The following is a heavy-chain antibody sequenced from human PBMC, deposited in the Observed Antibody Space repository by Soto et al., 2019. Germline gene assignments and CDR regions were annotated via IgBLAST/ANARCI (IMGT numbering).Heavy chain of an antibody. V-gene: IGHV3-30-3*01. J-gene: IGHJ4*02. CDR2: ISYDGNNK. D-gene: IGHD1-26*01. Sequence: QVQLVESGGGVVQPGWSLRLSCAASGFPFSSYAVHWVRQAPGKGPEWVAVISYDGNNKNYADSVKGRITISRDNSKNTLYLQINSLRAEDTAVYYCARDKMGADRGAVDYWGQGTLVTVSS. CDR1: GFPFSSYA. CDR3: ARDKMGADRGAVDY.